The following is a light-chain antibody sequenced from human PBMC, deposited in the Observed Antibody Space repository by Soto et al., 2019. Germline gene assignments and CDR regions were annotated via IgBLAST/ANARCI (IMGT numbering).Light chain of an antibody. V-gene: IGKV3-11*01. CDR2: DVS. CDR1: QSVSKC. Sequence: EIVLTQSPATLSLSPGERATLSCRASQSVSKCLAWYQQKPGQAPRLLIYDVSSRAPGLQARFSGSGSRTDFTLTISSIEPEDFAVYYCQQCNNWPPITFGQGTRLEI. J-gene: IGKJ5*01. CDR3: QQCNNWPPIT.